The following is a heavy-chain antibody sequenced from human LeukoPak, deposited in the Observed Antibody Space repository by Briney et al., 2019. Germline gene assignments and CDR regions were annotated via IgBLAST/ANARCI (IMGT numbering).Heavy chain of an antibody. CDR1: GGSISSSRYY. Sequence: SETLSFTCTVSGGSISSSRYYWGWIRQPPGKGLECIGSLYYSGITYYNPSLKSRVTISVDTSKNQFSLKLSSVTAADTAVYYCAIAIGAKGAFDIWGQGTVVTVSS. CDR2: LYYSGIT. D-gene: IGHD2-21*01. V-gene: IGHV4-39*07. J-gene: IGHJ3*02. CDR3: AIAIGAKGAFDI.